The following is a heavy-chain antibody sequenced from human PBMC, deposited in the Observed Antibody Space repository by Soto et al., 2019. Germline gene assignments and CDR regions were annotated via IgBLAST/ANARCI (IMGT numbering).Heavy chain of an antibody. V-gene: IGHV1-69*01. CDR1: GGTFSSYA. J-gene: IGHJ6*02. CDR3: ARDRIAGSKYYYGMDV. CDR2: IIPIFGTE. Sequence: QVQLVQSGAEVKKPGSSVRVSCKASGGTFSSYAISWVRQAPGQGLGWLGGIIPIFGTENYAQKFQARVTITADESTSTAYMELSSLRSEDTAVYYCARDRIAGSKYYYGMDVWGQGTTVTVSS. D-gene: IGHD6-13*01.